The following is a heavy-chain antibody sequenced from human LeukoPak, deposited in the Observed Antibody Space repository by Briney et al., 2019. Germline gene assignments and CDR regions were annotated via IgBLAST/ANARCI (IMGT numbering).Heavy chain of an antibody. V-gene: IGHV3-30*02. D-gene: IGHD2-2*01. Sequence: PGGSLRLSCAAPGFTFKSYGMHWVRQAPGKGLEWVAFIRYDGSDKYYEDSVKGRFTISRDNSKNILYLQMNNLRTEDTAVYHCSSTSAGYWGQGTPVTVSS. CDR1: GFTFKSYG. CDR2: IRYDGSDK. CDR3: SSTSAGY. J-gene: IGHJ4*02.